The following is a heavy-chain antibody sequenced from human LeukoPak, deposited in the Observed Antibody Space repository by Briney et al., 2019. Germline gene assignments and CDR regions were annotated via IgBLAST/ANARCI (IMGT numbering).Heavy chain of an antibody. Sequence: SQTLSLTCAISGDSVSSNSAAWNWIRQSPSRGLEWLGRTYYRSKWYTYYAVSVKSRITINPDTSKNQFSLQLNSVTPEDTAVYYCARALRLGWTGVDYWGQGTLVTVSS. J-gene: IGHJ4*02. CDR2: TYYRSKWYT. CDR1: GDSVSSNSAA. D-gene: IGHD6-19*01. V-gene: IGHV6-1*01. CDR3: ARALRLGWTGVDY.